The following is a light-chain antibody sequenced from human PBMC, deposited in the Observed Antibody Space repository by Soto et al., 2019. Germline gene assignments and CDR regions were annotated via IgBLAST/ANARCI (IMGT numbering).Light chain of an antibody. CDR3: SSYAGSNNVV. J-gene: IGLJ2*01. CDR2: EVT. V-gene: IGLV2-8*01. CDR1: SSDVGGHNY. Sequence: QSALTQPPSASGSPGESVSISCTGTSSDVGGHNYVSWYQQYPGKAPKVMIYEVTKRPSGVPDRFSGSKSGNTASLTVSGLRAEDEAYYYCSSYAGSNNVVFCGGTKLTVL.